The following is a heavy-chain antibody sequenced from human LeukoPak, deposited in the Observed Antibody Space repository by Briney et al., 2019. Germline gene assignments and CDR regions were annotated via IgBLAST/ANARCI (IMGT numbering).Heavy chain of an antibody. J-gene: IGHJ6*04. D-gene: IGHD3-10*01. V-gene: IGHV4-59*01. Sequence: PSETLSLTCTVSGGSISSYYWSWIRQPPGKGLEWIGYIYYSGSTNYNPSLKSRVTISVDTSKNQFSLKLSSVTAADTAVYYCARGRMARGVITSHYYYYGMDVWGKGTTVTVSS. CDR3: ARGRMARGVITSHYYYYGMDV. CDR1: GGSISSYY. CDR2: IYYSGST.